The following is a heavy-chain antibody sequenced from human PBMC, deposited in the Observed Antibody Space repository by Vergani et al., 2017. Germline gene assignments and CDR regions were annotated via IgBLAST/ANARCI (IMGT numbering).Heavy chain of an antibody. CDR1: GFTFSSCS. V-gene: IGHV3-21*01. CDR2: ISSSSSYI. D-gene: IGHD1-26*01. J-gene: IGHJ4*02. CDR3: ARAIVGATDDY. Sequence: EVQLVESGGGLVKPGGSLRLSCAASGFTFSSCSMNWVRQAPGKGLECVSSISSSSSYIYYADSVKGRFTISRDNAKNSLYLQMNSLRAEDTAVYYCARAIVGATDDYWGQGTLVTVSS.